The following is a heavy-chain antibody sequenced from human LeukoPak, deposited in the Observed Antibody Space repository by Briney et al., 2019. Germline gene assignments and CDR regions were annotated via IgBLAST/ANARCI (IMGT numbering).Heavy chain of an antibody. Sequence: PSETLSLTCTVSGGSISSSSYYWGWIRQPPGKGLEWIGSIYYSGSTYYNPSLKSRVTIPVDTSKNQFSLKLSSVTAADTAVYYCARGSGSYLSGWGQGTLVTVSS. CDR1: GGSISSSSYY. J-gene: IGHJ4*02. CDR3: ARGSGSYLSG. D-gene: IGHD1-26*01. V-gene: IGHV4-39*07. CDR2: IYYSGST.